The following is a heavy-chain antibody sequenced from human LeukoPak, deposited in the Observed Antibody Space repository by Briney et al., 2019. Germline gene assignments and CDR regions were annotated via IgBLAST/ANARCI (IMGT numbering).Heavy chain of an antibody. Sequence: GGSLRLSCAASGFTFSSYSMNWVRQAPGKGLEWVSYISSRSATIYYADSVKGRLTISRDNSKNTLYLQMNSLRAEDTAVYYCARVVDHDYGDYYLDYWGQGTLVTVSS. CDR2: ISSRSATI. CDR1: GFTFSSYS. D-gene: IGHD4-17*01. V-gene: IGHV3-48*01. CDR3: ARVVDHDYGDYYLDY. J-gene: IGHJ4*02.